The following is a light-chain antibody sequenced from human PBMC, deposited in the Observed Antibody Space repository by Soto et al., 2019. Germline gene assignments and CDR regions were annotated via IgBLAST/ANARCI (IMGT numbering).Light chain of an antibody. J-gene: IGKJ3*01. CDR1: QSVSTY. CDR3: QQRDTWPLT. Sequence: EIVMTQSPATLSVSPGERVTLSCRASQSVSTYLAWYQQRPGQPPRVLIYDASNRATGIPARFRGSGSGTDFTLTISGLEPEDFAVYYCQQRDTWPLTFGPGTKVDIK. V-gene: IGKV3-11*01. CDR2: DAS.